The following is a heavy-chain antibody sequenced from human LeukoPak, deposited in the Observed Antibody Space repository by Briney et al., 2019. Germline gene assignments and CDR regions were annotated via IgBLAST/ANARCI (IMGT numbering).Heavy chain of an antibody. Sequence: ASVKVSCKASGYTFTSYDINWVRQATGQGLEWMGWMNPNSGNTAYAQKLQGRVTTTTDTSTSTAYMELRSLRSDDTAVYYCARDIRQLLWFGELAFDIWGQGTMVTVSS. D-gene: IGHD3-10*01. V-gene: IGHV1-8*02. CDR3: ARDIRQLLWFGELAFDI. J-gene: IGHJ3*02. CDR1: GYTFTSYD. CDR2: MNPNSGNT.